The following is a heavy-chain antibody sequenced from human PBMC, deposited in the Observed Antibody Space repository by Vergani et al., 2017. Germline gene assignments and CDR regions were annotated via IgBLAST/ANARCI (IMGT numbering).Heavy chain of an antibody. Sequence: QVHLQESGPGVVKPSDTLSLTCTVSGGSMSDFYWTWIRQPAGRGLEWIGRIYPNGNGNYNESLRCRLTMSIDTSRSQFSLSLSSVTAADTAVYYCAGGNCGVNCPKYNWLAPWGRGILVTVSS. CDR1: GGSMSDFY. V-gene: IGHV4-4*07. CDR2: IYPNGNG. D-gene: IGHD2-21*01. CDR3: AGGNCGVNCPKYNWLAP. J-gene: IGHJ5*02.